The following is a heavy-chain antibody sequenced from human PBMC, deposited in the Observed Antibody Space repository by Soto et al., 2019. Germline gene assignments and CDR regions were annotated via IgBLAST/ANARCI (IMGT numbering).Heavy chain of an antibody. J-gene: IGHJ6*02. CDR2: IKSKTDGGTT. Sequence: GGSLRLSCAASGFTFSNAWMNWVRQEPGKGLEWVGRIKSKTDGGTTDYAAPVKGRFTISRDDSKNTLYLQMNSLKTEDTAVYYCTTDDAVTTLDFYYYGMDVWGQGTTVTVSS. CDR3: TTDDAVTTLDFYYYGMDV. D-gene: IGHD4-4*01. CDR1: GFTFSNAW. V-gene: IGHV3-15*07.